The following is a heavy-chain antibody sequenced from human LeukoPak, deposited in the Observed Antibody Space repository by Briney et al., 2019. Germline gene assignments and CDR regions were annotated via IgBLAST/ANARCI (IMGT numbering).Heavy chain of an antibody. J-gene: IGHJ4*02. CDR1: GYTFTGYY. CDR2: IKPNSGGT. Sequence: ASVKVSCTASGYTFTGYYMHWVRQAPGQGLEWMGWIKPNSGGTNYAQKFQGRVTMTRDTSISTAYMELSRLRSDDTAVYYCARSYDSSGYSDYWGQGTLVTVSS. V-gene: IGHV1-2*02. CDR3: ARSYDSSGYSDY. D-gene: IGHD3-22*01.